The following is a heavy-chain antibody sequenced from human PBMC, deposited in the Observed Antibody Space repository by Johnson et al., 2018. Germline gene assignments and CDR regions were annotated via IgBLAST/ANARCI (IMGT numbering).Heavy chain of an antibody. D-gene: IGHD6-19*01. J-gene: IGHJ6*02. V-gene: IGHV3-30*18. CDR3: TKDRRSGSTGWYYYGMDV. Sequence: QVQLQESGGGVVQPGRSLRLSCAASGFTFSSYGMHWVRQAPGKGLEWVAVISHDGSTKWYGDSVQGRFTISRDNSKNTVDLQMSSLRPEDTATYYCTKDRRSGSTGWYYYGMDVWGQGTTVSVSS. CDR1: GFTFSSYG. CDR2: ISHDGSTK.